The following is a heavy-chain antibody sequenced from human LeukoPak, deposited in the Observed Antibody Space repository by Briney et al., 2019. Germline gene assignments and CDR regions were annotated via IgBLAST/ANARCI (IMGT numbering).Heavy chain of an antibody. J-gene: IGHJ4*02. CDR2: ISGSGGST. D-gene: IGHD2-2*01. CDR3: AKAHCSPTSCSRIDY. Sequence: GGSLRLSCAASGFTFSTCAMGWVRRAPGKGLGWVSAISGSGGSTFYADSVKGRCTISRDNSKNTVYLQMSGLRAEDTALYYCAKAHCSPTSCSRIDYWGQGTLVTVSS. CDR1: GFTFSTCA. V-gene: IGHV3-23*01.